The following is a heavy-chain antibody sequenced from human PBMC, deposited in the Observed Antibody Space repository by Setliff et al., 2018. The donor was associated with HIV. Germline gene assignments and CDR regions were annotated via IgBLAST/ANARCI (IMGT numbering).Heavy chain of an antibody. CDR1: GGTFSSYA. CDR3: ASTSSSWFDAFDI. J-gene: IGHJ3*02. D-gene: IGHD6-13*01. V-gene: IGHV1-69*10. CDR2: NIPILGIA. Sequence: SVKVSCKASGGTFSSYAISWVRQAPGQGLEWMGGNIPILGIANYAQKFQGRVTITADKSTSTAYMELSSLRSEDTAVYYCASTSSSWFDAFDIWGQGAMVTVSS.